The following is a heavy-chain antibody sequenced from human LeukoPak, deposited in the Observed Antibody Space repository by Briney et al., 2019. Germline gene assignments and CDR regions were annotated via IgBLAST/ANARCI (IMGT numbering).Heavy chain of an antibody. CDR1: GFGFSRYW. D-gene: IGHD1-14*01. CDR3: ARGVEPLAANTLAY. Sequence: GGSLRLSCVASGFGFSRYWMHWVRQAPGKGLEWVSVLYSDGNTKYADSVQGRFTISRDNSKNTLYLEMNSLSPDDTAVYYCARGVEPLAANTLAYWGQGTLVTVSS. J-gene: IGHJ4*02. V-gene: IGHV3-53*01. CDR2: LYSDGNT.